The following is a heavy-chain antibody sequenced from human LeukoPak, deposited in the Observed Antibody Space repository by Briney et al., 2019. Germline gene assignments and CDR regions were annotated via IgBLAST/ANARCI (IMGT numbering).Heavy chain of an antibody. V-gene: IGHV4-30-4*01. CDR1: GGSTSSGDYY. CDR3: ASTHAGEMATISY. D-gene: IGHD5-24*01. CDR2: IYYSGST. Sequence: SSQTLSLTCTVSGGSTSSGDYYWSWIRQPPGKGLEWIGYIYYSGSTYYNPSLKSRVTISVDTSKNQFSLKLSSVTAADTAVYYCASTHAGEMATISYWGQGTLVTVSS. J-gene: IGHJ4*02.